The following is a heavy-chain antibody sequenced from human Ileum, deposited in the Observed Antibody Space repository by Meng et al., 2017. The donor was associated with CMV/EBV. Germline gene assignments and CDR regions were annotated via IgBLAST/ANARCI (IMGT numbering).Heavy chain of an antibody. J-gene: IGHJ4*02. CDR2: IIPILGIA. V-gene: IGHV1-69*04. CDR1: GGTFSSYT. D-gene: IGHD5-24*01. CDR3: AREMGLQAKIDY. Sequence: SVKVSCKASGGTFSSYTISWVRQAPGQGLEWMGRIIPILGIANYAQKFKGRVTITADKSTSTAYMELSSLRSEDTAVYYCAREMGLQAKIDYWGQGTLVTVSS.